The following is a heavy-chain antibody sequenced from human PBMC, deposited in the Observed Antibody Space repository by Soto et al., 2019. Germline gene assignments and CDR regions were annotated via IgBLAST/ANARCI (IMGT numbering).Heavy chain of an antibody. V-gene: IGHV3-30*18. CDR1: GFTFSSYG. J-gene: IGHJ6*02. CDR2: ISYDGSNK. D-gene: IGHD6-19*01. Sequence: QVQLVESGGGVVQPGRSLRLSCAASGFTFSSYGMHWVRQAPGKGLEWVAVISYDGSNKYYADSVKGRFTISRDKSKNTLYLQMNSLRAEDTAVYYCAKDRIAVAGAYYYGMDVWGQGTTVTVSS. CDR3: AKDRIAVAGAYYYGMDV.